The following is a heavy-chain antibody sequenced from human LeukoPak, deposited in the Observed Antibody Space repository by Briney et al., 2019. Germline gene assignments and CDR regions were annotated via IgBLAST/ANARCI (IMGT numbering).Heavy chain of an antibody. J-gene: IGHJ4*02. CDR1: GYTFTSYA. Sequence: ASVKVSCKASGYTFTSYAMHWVRQAPGQRLEWMGWINAGNGNTKYSQKFQGRVTITRDTSAGTAYMELSSLRSEDTAVYYCACSVTTQFQGDYWGQGTLVTVSS. CDR3: ACSVTTQFQGDY. CDR2: INAGNGNT. V-gene: IGHV1-3*01. D-gene: IGHD4-17*01.